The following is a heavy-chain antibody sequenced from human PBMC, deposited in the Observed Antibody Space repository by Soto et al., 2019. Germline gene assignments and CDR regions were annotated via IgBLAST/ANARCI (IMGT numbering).Heavy chain of an antibody. CDR3: AGVAKNDYAY. V-gene: IGHV3-13*01. CDR1: GFTFSRYD. D-gene: IGHD1-1*01. Sequence: EVQLVESGGGLVQPGGSLRLSCAASGFTFSRYDMHWVRQATGKGLEWVSTIGTAGNTYYPGSVKSRFTISRENDKNSLYLQMNSRRAEDSAVYYCAGVAKNDYAYWGQGTLVTVSS. J-gene: IGHJ4*02. CDR2: IGTAGNT.